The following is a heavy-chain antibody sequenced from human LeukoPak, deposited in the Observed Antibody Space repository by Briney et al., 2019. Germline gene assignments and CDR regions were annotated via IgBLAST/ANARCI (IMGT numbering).Heavy chain of an antibody. D-gene: IGHD1-7*01. Sequence: GGSLRLSCAASGFTFSSYAMSWVRQAPGKGLEWVSAISGSGGSTYYADSVKGRFTISRDNSKNTLYLQMNSLRAEDTAVYYCAKAIRITGTSRVYYGMDVWGQGTTVTVSS. CDR1: GFTFSSYA. J-gene: IGHJ6*02. CDR2: ISGSGGST. V-gene: IGHV3-23*01. CDR3: AKAIRITGTSRVYYGMDV.